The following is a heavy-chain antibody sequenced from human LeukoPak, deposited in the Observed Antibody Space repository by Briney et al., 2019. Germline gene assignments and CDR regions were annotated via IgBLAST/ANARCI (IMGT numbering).Heavy chain of an antibody. CDR3: VTGWGAGFDY. J-gene: IGHJ4*02. CDR1: GFNVSRKY. D-gene: IGHD1-26*01. CDR2: IYSGGSA. Sequence: GGSQRLSCAASGFNVSRKYMSWVRQAPGKGLEWDSVIYSGGSAYYADFVKGRFTISRDDSKNTLYVQMNSLRAEDTAVYYCVTGWGAGFDYWGQGTLVTVSS. V-gene: IGHV3-53*01.